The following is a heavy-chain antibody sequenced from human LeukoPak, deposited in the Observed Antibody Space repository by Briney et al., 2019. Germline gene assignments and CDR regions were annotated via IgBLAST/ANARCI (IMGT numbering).Heavy chain of an antibody. CDR1: GGSISSYY. CDR3: ARARGYCSGGSCYLDY. V-gene: IGHV4-59*01. J-gene: IGHJ4*02. CDR2: IYYSGST. Sequence: SETLSLTCTVSGGSISSYYWSWIRQPPGKGLEWIGYIYYSGSTNYNPSLKSRVTISVDMSKNQFSLKLSSVTAADTAVYYCARARGYCSGGSCYLDYWGQGTLVTVSS. D-gene: IGHD2-15*01.